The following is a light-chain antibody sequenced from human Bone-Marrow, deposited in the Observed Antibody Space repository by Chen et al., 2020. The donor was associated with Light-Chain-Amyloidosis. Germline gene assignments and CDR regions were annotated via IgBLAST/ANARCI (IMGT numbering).Light chain of an antibody. CDR2: DDS. CDR1: NIGSTS. V-gene: IGLV3-21*02. CDR3: QVWDRSSDRPV. Sequence: SYVLTQPSSVSVAPGQTATIACGGNNIGSTSVHWYQQRPGQAPLLVVYDDSDRPSGIPERLAGSNSGNTATLAISRVEAGDEADYYCQVWDRSSDRPVFGGWTKLTVL. J-gene: IGLJ3*02.